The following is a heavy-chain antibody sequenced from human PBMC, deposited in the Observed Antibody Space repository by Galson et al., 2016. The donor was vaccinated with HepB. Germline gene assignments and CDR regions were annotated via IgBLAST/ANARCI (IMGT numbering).Heavy chain of an antibody. CDR3: ARGRPLDYDVLIGYYMGDF. J-gene: IGHJ4*02. CDR1: GFTLTSYY. Sequence: SVKVSCKASGFTLTSYYIHWVRQAPGQGLEWMGIINPSGGSTTYSKNFQGRLTMTRDTSTRTVYMDLSSLRSDDTAVYYCARGRPLDYDVLIGYYMGDFWGQGTLVTVSS. V-gene: IGHV1-46*01. D-gene: IGHD3-9*01. CDR2: INPSGGST.